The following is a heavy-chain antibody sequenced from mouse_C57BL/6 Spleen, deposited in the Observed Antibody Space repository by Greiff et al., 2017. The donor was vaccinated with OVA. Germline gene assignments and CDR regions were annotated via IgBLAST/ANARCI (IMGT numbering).Heavy chain of an antibody. CDR1: GYAFTNYL. CDR3: AISITTVVYFDY. V-gene: IGHV1-54*01. Sequence: QVQLQQSGAELVRPGTSVKVSCKASGYAFTNYLIEWVKQRPGQGLEWIGVINPGSGGTNYNEKFKGKATLTADKSSSTAYMQLSSLTSEDSAVYFCAISITTVVYFDYWGQGTTLTVSS. D-gene: IGHD1-1*01. J-gene: IGHJ2*01. CDR2: INPGSGGT.